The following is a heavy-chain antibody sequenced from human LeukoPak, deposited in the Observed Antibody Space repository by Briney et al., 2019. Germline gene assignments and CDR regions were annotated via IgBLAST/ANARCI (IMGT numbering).Heavy chain of an antibody. D-gene: IGHD6-19*01. CDR2: INHSGYT. J-gene: IGHJ4*02. CDR1: GVAFSNYY. V-gene: IGHV4-34*01. CDR3: TRAVAGHLD. Sequence: SETLSLTCAVSGVAFSNYYWSWVRQSPRQGLEWIGEINHSGYTNYNPSLKSRVTMSIDTSKNQCSLLLTSVTAADVGVYYCTRAVAGHLDWSQGTLVTVSS.